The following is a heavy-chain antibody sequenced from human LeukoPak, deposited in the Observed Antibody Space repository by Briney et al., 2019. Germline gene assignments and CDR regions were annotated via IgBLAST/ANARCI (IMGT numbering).Heavy chain of an antibody. D-gene: IGHD1-26*01. CDR3: VRGVGATPDFFDY. V-gene: IGHV4-39*01. CDR2: IYYSGSP. J-gene: IGHJ4*02. Sequence: SETLSLTCTVSGGSISNNNYYWAWIRQPPGKGLECIGSIYYSGSPYYNPSLKSRVTISVDTSKNQFSLRLSSVTAADTAVFYCVRGVGATPDFFDYWGQGTLVTVSS. CDR1: GGSISNNNYY.